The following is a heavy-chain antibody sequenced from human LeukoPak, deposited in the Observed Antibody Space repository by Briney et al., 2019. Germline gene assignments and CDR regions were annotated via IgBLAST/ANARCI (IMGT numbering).Heavy chain of an antibody. D-gene: IGHD3-22*01. J-gene: IGHJ4*02. V-gene: IGHV4-39*01. CDR1: GGSISSSSYY. CDR3: ARQGGYDNFDY. Sequence: SETLSLTCTVSGGSISSSSYYWGWIRQPPGKGLEWIGSIYYSGSTYYNPSLKSRVTISVDTSKNQFSLKLSSVTAADTAVYYCARQGGYDNFDYWGQGTLVTVSS. CDR2: IYYSGST.